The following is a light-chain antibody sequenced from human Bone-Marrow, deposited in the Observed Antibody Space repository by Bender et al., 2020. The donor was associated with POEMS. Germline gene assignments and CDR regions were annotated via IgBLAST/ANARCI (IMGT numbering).Light chain of an antibody. CDR1: TYDMGYNS. Sequence: QSVLAQPPSVSAAPGDKVTIACSGSTYDMGYNSVSWYQQIPGTAPKLLIYGYNNRPSGVPDRFSGSKSGTSASLAITGLQAEDEGDYYCQSYDNSLGGWVFGGGTKLTVL. V-gene: IGLV1-40*01. J-gene: IGLJ3*02. CDR3: QSYDNSLGGWV. CDR2: GYN.